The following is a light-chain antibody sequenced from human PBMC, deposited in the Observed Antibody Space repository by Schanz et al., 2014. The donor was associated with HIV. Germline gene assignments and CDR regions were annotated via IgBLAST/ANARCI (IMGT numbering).Light chain of an antibody. Sequence: QSVLTQPPSASGTPGQRVTISCSGSSSNIGSNTVNWYQQLPGTAPKLLIYSNHRRPSGVPARFSGSKSGTSASLAISGLQSEDEADYYCAAWDDSLNGNWVFGGGTKLTVL. V-gene: IGLV1-44*01. CDR2: SNH. CDR3: AAWDDSLNGNWV. CDR1: SSNIGSNT. J-gene: IGLJ3*02.